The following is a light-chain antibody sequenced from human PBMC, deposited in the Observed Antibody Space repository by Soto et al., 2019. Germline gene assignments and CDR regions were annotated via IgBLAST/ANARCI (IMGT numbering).Light chain of an antibody. J-gene: IGKJ3*01. CDR1: QSVGRN. Sequence: EIVMTQSPATLSVSPGERATLSCRASQSVGRNLAWYQQKPGQAPRLLIYGASSRATGIPARFSGSGSGTEFTLTISSLQSEDFAVYYGQQYNNWPTFGPGTKVDI. CDR2: GAS. CDR3: QQYNNWPT. V-gene: IGKV3-15*01.